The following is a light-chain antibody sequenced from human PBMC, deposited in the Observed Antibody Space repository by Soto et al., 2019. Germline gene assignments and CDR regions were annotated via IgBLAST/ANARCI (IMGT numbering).Light chain of an antibody. J-gene: IGLJ1*01. Sequence: QSALTHPAFGSRSPGQSLTISCTRTSSDVGGYNYVSWYQQHPGKAPKLMIYDVSNRPSAVSNRFSGSKSGNTASLTISGLQAEDEADYYCSSYTSSSSSYVFGTGAKVTVL. CDR1: SSDVGGYNY. CDR3: SSYTSSSSSYV. CDR2: DVS. V-gene: IGLV2-14*01.